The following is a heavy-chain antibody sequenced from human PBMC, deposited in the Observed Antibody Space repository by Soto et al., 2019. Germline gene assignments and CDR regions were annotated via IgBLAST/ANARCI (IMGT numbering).Heavy chain of an antibody. CDR1: GGTFSSYA. J-gene: IGHJ6*02. Sequence: SVKVSCKASGGTFSSYAISWVRQAPGQGLEWMGGIIPIFGTANYAQKFQGRVTITADESTSTAYMELSSLRSEDTAVYYCARGIVVVVAATDYYYYGMDVWGQGTTVTVSS. V-gene: IGHV1-69*13. D-gene: IGHD2-15*01. CDR2: IIPIFGTA. CDR3: ARGIVVVVAATDYYYYGMDV.